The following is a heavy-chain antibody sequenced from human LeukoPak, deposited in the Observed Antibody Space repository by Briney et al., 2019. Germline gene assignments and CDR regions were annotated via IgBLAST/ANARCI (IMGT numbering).Heavy chain of an antibody. CDR1: GYSISSSNW. CDR3: ARYSGSQGWFDP. D-gene: IGHD1-26*01. V-gene: IGHV4-28*01. CDR2: IYYSGNT. J-gene: IGHJ5*02. Sequence: SDTLSLTCAVSGYSISSSNWWGWIRQPPGKGLEWIGYIYYSGNTDYNPSLKSRVTMSVDTSKNQFSLKLRSVTAVDTAVYYCARYSGSQGWFDPWGQGTPVTVSS.